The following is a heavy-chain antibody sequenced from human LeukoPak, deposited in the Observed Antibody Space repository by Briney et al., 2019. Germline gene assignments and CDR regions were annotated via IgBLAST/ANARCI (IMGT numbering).Heavy chain of an antibody. D-gene: IGHD7-27*01. CDR2: IYTDETTT. J-gene: IGHJ4*02. CDR1: GFTLSSYA. V-gene: IGHV3-74*01. CDR3: VRRSPLGGFLDS. Sequence: GGSLRLSCAASGFTLSSYAMSWVRQAPGKGLLWVSRIYTDETTTAYTDSVKGRFTISRDNAKNTLYLQMNSLRAEDTAVYYCVRRSPLGGFLDSWGQGTLVTVSS.